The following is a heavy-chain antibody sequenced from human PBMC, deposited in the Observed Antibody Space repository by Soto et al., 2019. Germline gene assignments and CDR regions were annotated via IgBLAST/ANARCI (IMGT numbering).Heavy chain of an antibody. CDR2: IQSDGSSP. V-gene: IGHV3-74*01. D-gene: IGHD2-21*02. CDR3: ARGGDPEY. CDR1: GFTFNYYW. Sequence: EVQLVESGGGLVQPGGSLRLSCVASGFTFNYYWMHWVRQAPGKGLVWVSRIQSDGSSPDYVDSVKGRCTISRANAKNTRYLQMNNRRAEDTAVYYGARGGDPEYWGEGTLVTVSS. J-gene: IGHJ4*02.